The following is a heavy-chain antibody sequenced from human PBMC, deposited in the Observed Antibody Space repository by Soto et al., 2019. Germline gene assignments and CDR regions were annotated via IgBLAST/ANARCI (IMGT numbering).Heavy chain of an antibody. CDR1: GFTFSSYA. J-gene: IGHJ4*02. V-gene: IGHV3-30-3*01. CDR3: VRRLKTTVTAMGY. Sequence: QVQLEESGGGVVQPGRSLRLSCKGSGFTFSSYAIQWVRQAPGKGLEWVAAISDDGTNKHTADSVKGRFTISRDNSRNPLYLKVNSLRVEDTAVYYWVRRLKTTVTAMGYWGQGTPVTVSS. CDR2: ISDDGTNK. D-gene: IGHD4-17*01.